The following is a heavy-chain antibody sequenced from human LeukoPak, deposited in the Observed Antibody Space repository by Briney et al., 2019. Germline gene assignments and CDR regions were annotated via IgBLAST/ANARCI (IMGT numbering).Heavy chain of an antibody. V-gene: IGHV4-34*01. CDR1: GGSFSGYY. D-gene: IGHD6-13*01. J-gene: IGHJ4*02. CDR3: ARDSASSWYHDY. CDR2: INHSGST. Sequence: SETLSLTCAVYGGSFSGYYWSWIRQPPGKGLEWIGEINHSGSTNYNPSLKSRVTISVDTSENQFSLQLNSVTPEDTAVYYCARDSASSWYHDYWGQGTLVTVSS.